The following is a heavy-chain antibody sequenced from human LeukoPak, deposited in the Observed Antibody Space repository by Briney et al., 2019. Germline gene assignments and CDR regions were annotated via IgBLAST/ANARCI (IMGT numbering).Heavy chain of an antibody. V-gene: IGHV3-11*01. D-gene: IGHD5-24*01. Sequence: GGSLRLSCAASGFTFSDYYMSWIRQAPGKGLEWVSYISSSGSTIYYADSVKGRFTISRDNSKNTVYLQMNSLRAADTAIYFCAKTDGNFYFDYWGQGTLVTVSS. CDR3: AKTDGNFYFDY. J-gene: IGHJ4*02. CDR1: GFTFSDYY. CDR2: ISSSGSTI.